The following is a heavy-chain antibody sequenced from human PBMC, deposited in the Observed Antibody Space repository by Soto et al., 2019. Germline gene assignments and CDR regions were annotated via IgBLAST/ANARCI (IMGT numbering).Heavy chain of an antibody. CDR1: GGYISSGGYY. CDR2: IYYSGST. V-gene: IGHV4-31*03. J-gene: IGHJ3*02. Sequence: SETLSLTCTVSGGYISSGGYYWSWIRQHPGKGLEWIGYIYYSGSTYYNPSLKSRVTISVDTSKNQFSLKLSSVTAADTAVYYCARERFDCSSTSCYGDAFDIWGQGTMVTVSS. CDR3: ARERFDCSSTSCYGDAFDI. D-gene: IGHD2-2*01.